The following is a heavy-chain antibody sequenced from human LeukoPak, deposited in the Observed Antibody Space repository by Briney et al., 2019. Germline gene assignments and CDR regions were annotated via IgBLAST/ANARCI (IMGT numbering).Heavy chain of an antibody. Sequence: GESLKISCKGSGYSFTSYWIGWVRQMPGKGLEWMGIIYPGDSDTRYSPSFQGQVTISADKSISTAYLQWSSLKASDTAMYYCARGPLYNWNNPPRYYYYMDVWGKGTTVTVSS. CDR3: ARGPLYNWNNPPRYYYYMDV. V-gene: IGHV5-51*01. J-gene: IGHJ6*03. CDR1: GYSFTSYW. CDR2: IYPGDSDT. D-gene: IGHD1/OR15-1a*01.